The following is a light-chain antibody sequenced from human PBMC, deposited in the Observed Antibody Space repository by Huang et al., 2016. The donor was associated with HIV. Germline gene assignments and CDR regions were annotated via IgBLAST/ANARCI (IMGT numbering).Light chain of an antibody. CDR2: GAC. CDR1: QSVDRN. CDR3: QQYIKWPPRCT. J-gene: IGKJ3*01. V-gene: IGKV3-15*01. Sequence: AMTQSPVTLSVSPGERATLSCRASQSVDRNLAWYQQKPGKAPRLRIYGACTRASGSPAGCRCSGCGAEFTLTISSRQSEDFAVYYCQQYIKWPPRCTVGPGTTVDIK.